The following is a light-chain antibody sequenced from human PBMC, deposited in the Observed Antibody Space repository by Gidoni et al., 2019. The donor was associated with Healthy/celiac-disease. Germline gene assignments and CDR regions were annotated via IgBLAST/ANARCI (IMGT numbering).Light chain of an antibody. V-gene: IGKV3-20*01. CDR3: QQYGSSPPWT. CDR2: GAS. J-gene: IGKJ1*01. Sequence: EIVLTQSPGTLSLSPGERATLSCRASPSVSSSYLAWYQQKPGQAPRLLIYGASSRATGIPDRFSGSGSGTDFTLTISRLEPEDFAVYYCQQYGSSPPWTFGQXTKVEIK. CDR1: PSVSSSY.